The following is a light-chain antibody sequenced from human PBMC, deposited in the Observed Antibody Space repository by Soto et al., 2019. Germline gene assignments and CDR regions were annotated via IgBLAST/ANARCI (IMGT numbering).Light chain of an antibody. Sequence: QSVLTQPPSVSGAPGQRVTTSCTGSSSNIGAGYDVHWYQQLPGTAPKLLIYGNSNRPSGVPDRFSGSKSGNTASLTVSGLQAADEADYFCSSFAGNNILVFGGGTKLTVL. CDR2: GNS. CDR1: SSNIGAGYD. V-gene: IGLV1-40*01. CDR3: SSFAGNNILV. J-gene: IGLJ3*02.